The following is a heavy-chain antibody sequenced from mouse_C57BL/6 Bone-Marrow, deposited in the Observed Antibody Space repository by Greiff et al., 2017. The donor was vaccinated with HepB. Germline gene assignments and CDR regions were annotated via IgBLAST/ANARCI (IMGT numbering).Heavy chain of an antibody. Sequence: VKLVESGPGLVAPSQSLSITCTVSGFSLTSYGVDWVRQSPGKGLEWLGVIWGVGSTNYNSALKSRLSISKDNSKSQVFLKMNSLQTDDTAMYYCASGGSNYDYSFAYWGQGTLVTVSA. CDR3: ASGGSNYDYSFAY. D-gene: IGHD2-4*01. V-gene: IGHV2-6*01. CDR1: GFSLTSYG. CDR2: IWGVGST. J-gene: IGHJ3*01.